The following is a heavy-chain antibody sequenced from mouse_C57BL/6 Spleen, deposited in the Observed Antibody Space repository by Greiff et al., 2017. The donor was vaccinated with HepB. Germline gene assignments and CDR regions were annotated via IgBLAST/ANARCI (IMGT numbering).Heavy chain of an antibody. Sequence: VQLQQSGAELVKPGASVKISCKASGYAFSSYWMNWVKQRPGKGLEWIGQIYPGDGATNYNGKFKGKATLTADKSSSTAYMQLSSLTAEDSAVYFCARSRRITTVVATNFDYWGQGTTLTVSS. J-gene: IGHJ2*01. CDR1: GYAFSSYW. CDR3: ARSRRITTVVATNFDY. V-gene: IGHV1-80*01. CDR2: IYPGDGAT. D-gene: IGHD1-1*01.